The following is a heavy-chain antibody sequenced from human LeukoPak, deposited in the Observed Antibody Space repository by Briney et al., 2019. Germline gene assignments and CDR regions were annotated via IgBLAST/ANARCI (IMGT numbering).Heavy chain of an antibody. CDR3: ATSGSYFPFGY. V-gene: IGHV3-48*03. D-gene: IGHD1-26*01. Sequence: GGSLRLSCAASGFTFSSYEMNWVRQAPGKGLEWVTYISSSGRTIYYADSEKGRFTISRDNAKHSLYLQINSESAEDTAVYYCATSGSYFPFGYWGQGTLVTVSS. CDR1: GFTFSSYE. J-gene: IGHJ4*02. CDR2: ISSSGRTI.